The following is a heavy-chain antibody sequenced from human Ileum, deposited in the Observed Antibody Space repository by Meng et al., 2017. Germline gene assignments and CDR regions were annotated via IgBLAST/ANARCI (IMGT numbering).Heavy chain of an antibody. D-gene: IGHD3-10*01. CDR3: VKDRPGGSHPIDY. CDR2: ISSGNYATT. CDR1: GFTFMNYA. Sequence: GESLKISCAASGFTFMNYAMSWVRQAPGKGLEWVSSISSGNYATTYYADSVKGRFTISRDNSKDTVYLQINSLRAEDTAVYYCVKDRPGGSHPIDYWGQGTLVTVSS. J-gene: IGHJ4*02. V-gene: IGHV3-23*01.